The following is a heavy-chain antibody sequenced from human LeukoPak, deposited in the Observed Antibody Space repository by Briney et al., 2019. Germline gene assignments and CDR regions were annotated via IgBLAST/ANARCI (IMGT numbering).Heavy chain of an antibody. V-gene: IGHV1-69*05. CDR2: IIPIFGTT. CDR1: GGTFSSYA. CDR3: ARSYYGDYSYYFDY. D-gene: IGHD4-17*01. Sequence: GASVKVSCKACGGTFSSYAISWVRQAPGQGLEWMGGIIPIFGTTNYAQKFQGRVTITTDESTSTAYMELSSLRSEDTAVYYCARSYYGDYSYYFDYWGQGTLVTVSS. J-gene: IGHJ4*02.